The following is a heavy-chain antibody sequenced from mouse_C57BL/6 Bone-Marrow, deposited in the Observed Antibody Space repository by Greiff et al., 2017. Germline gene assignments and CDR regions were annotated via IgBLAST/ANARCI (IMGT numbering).Heavy chain of an antibody. D-gene: IGHD2-5*01. CDR2: ISYDGSN. CDR3: ANSNYVWFAY. J-gene: IGHJ3*01. Sequence: ESGPGLVKPSQSLSLTCSVTGYSITSGYYWNWIRQFPGNKLEWMGYISYDGSNNYNPSLKNRISITRDTSKNQFFLKLNSVTTEDTATYYCANSNYVWFAYWGQGTLVTVSA. V-gene: IGHV3-6*01. CDR1: GYSITSGYY.